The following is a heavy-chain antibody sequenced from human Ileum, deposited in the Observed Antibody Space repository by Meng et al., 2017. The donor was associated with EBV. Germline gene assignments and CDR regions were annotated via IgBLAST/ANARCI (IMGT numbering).Heavy chain of an antibody. Sequence: QVPLQESGPGLVTASGTLSLTCAVSGDSVSGSDWWSWVRQPPGKGLEWIGEVYHDGATNYHPSLKSRVTISLDKSKNEVNLHLNSLTAADTAVYFCARSSPIVRGLDYWGQGTLVTVSS. V-gene: IGHV4-4*02. CDR3: ARSSPIVRGLDY. CDR1: GDSVSGSDW. D-gene: IGHD3-10*01. CDR2: VYHDGAT. J-gene: IGHJ4*02.